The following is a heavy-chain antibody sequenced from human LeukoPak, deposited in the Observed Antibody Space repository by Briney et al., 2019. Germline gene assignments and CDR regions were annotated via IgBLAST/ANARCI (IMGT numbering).Heavy chain of an antibody. CDR1: GFTFSSYP. CDR3: VRGGVWGLSSNWLES. CDR2: ISFDGGND. J-gene: IGHJ5*01. Sequence: GRSLRLPCAASGFTFSSYPMHWVRQAPGKGLEWVALISFDGGNDYYAESVKGRFTISRENAKSSLYLQMNSLRVGDTAVYYCVRGGVWGLSSNWLESWGQGILVTVSS. V-gene: IGHV3-30*14. D-gene: IGHD7-27*01.